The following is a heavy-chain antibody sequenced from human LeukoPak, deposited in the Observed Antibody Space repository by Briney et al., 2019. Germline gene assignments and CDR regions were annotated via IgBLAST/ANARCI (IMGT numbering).Heavy chain of an antibody. J-gene: IGHJ4*02. CDR1: GGSISSSSYY. V-gene: IGHV4-39*01. D-gene: IGHD5-18*01. CDR3: ASNTAMAQTFDY. Sequence: SETLSLTCTVSGGSISSSSYYWGWIRQPPGKGLEWIGSIYYSGSTYYNPSLKSRVTISVDTSKNQFSLKLSSVTAADTAVYYCASNTAMAQTFDYWGQGTLVTVSS. CDR2: IYYSGST.